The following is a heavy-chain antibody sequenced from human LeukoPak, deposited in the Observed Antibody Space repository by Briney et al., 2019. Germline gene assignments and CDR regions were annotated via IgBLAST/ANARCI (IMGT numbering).Heavy chain of an antibody. CDR1: GFTFSDYY. Sequence: TLSLSRAASGFTFSDYYMAWIGQAAGTGLEFFSYISSGTIYTQYSDSVTGRLTISRDNAKNSLYLQMNSLRTEDTAVYYCARSRYDILTGYFDYWGQGVLITVSS. V-gene: IGHV3-11*03. J-gene: IGHJ4*02. D-gene: IGHD3-9*01. CDR3: ARSRYDILTGYFDY. CDR2: ISSGTIYT.